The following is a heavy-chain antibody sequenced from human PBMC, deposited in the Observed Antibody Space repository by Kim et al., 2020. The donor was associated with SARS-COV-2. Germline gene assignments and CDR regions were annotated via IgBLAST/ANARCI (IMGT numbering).Heavy chain of an antibody. CDR3: ATVVFYYDDGYFKN. Sequence: GGSLRLSCAASGYTVTYSYMGWVRQAPGKGLEWVSFIYSGGNTIYADSVKGRLIISRDHSKNTLYLQMNSLRAEDTAVYYCATVVFYYDDGYFKNWGQGTLVIVSS. CDR2: IYSGGNT. D-gene: IGHD3-22*01. V-gene: IGHV3-66*01. J-gene: IGHJ1*01. CDR1: GYTVTYSY.